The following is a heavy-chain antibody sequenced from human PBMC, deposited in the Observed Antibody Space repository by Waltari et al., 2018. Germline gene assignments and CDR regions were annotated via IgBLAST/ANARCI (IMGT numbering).Heavy chain of an antibody. Sequence: QVQLVQSGAAVKEPGASVKVSCKTSGSTFTAYYLHWVRQAPGQGLEWMAWINANTGDAKSAQTFQGRVTVTRDTSITTAYLELSGLRSDDTALYYCARETLPGNKIIDYWGQGTLVTVSS. CDR1: GSTFTAYY. V-gene: IGHV1-2*02. CDR3: ARETLPGNKIIDY. J-gene: IGHJ4*02. CDR2: INANTGDA. D-gene: IGHD1-1*01.